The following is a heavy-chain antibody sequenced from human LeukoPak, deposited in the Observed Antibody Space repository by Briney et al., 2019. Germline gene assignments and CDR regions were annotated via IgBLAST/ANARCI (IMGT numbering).Heavy chain of an antibody. J-gene: IGHJ3*02. CDR2: ISGSGGST. D-gene: IGHD3-22*01. V-gene: IGHV3-23*01. Sequence: GGSLRLPCAASGFTFSSYAMSWVRQAPGKGLEWVSAISGSGGSTYYADSVKGRFTISRDNSKNTLYLQMNSLRAEDTAVYYCAKANTYYYDSSGYYRPYDAFDIWGQGTMVTVSS. CDR1: GFTFSSYA. CDR3: AKANTYYYDSSGYYRPYDAFDI.